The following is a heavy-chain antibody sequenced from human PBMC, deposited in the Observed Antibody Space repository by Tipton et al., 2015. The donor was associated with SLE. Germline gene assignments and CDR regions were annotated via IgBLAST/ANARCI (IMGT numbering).Heavy chain of an antibody. V-gene: IGHV4-34*01. J-gene: IGHJ4*02. Sequence: TLSLTCTVYGGSFSANYWTWIRQPPGKGLEWIGEIYHTGSTNYNPSLDGRVTISVDTSKNQFSLNLKSVTAADTAVYFCASARYDNWGQGTLVTVSS. CDR2: IYHTGST. CDR1: GGSFSANY. CDR3: ASARYDN.